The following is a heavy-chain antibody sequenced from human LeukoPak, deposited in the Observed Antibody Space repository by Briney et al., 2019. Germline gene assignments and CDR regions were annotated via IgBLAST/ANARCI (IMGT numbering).Heavy chain of an antibody. CDR3: ARENSGSYFVDY. V-gene: IGHV3-30-3*01. Sequence: GGSLRLSCAASGFTFSSYAMHWVRQAPGKGLEWVAVISYDGSNKYYADSVKGRFTISRDNSKNTLYLQMNSLRAEDTAVYYCARENSGSYFVDYWGQGTLVTVSS. CDR1: GFTFSSYA. CDR2: ISYDGSNK. J-gene: IGHJ4*02. D-gene: IGHD3-10*01.